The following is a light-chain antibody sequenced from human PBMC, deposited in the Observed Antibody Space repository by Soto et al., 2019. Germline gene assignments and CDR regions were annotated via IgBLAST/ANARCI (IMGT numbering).Light chain of an antibody. CDR1: SSNIGAGYD. V-gene: IGLV1-40*01. J-gene: IGLJ2*01. CDR2: GTS. Sequence: QSVLTQPPSVSGAPGQRVTISCTGSSSNIGAGYDVHWYQQLPGTAPKLLIYGTSNRPSGVPDRFSGSKSGTSASLAITGLQAEDEADYYGQSYDSSLSGSGVVFGGGTKVTVL. CDR3: QSYDSSLSGSGVV.